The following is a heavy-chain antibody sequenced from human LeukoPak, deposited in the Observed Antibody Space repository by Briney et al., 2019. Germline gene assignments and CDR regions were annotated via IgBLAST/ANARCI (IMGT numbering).Heavy chain of an antibody. CDR3: ARDQGRIVVVPAAPVDYYYYGMDV. CDR1: GYTFTSYA. V-gene: IGHV1-3*01. CDR2: INAGNGNT. Sequence: ASVKVSCKASGYTFTSYAMHWVRQAPGQRLEWMGWINAGNGNTKYSQKFQGRVTITRDTSTSTAYMELRSLRSDDTAVYYCARDQGRIVVVPAAPVDYYYYGMDVWGQGTTVTVSS. J-gene: IGHJ6*02. D-gene: IGHD2-2*01.